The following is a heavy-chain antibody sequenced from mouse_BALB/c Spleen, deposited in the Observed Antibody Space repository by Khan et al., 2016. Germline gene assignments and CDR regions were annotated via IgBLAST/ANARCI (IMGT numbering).Heavy chain of an antibody. CDR2: ISYSGST. CDR1: GDSITSGY. V-gene: IGHV3-8*02. Sequence: EVQLQESGPSLVKPSQTLSLTCSVTGDSITSGYWNWIRQFPGNKLEYMGYISYSGSTYYNPSLKSRLSITRDTSKNQYYLQLNSVTTEDTATYYCASYDSSGSFFDDWGQGTTLTVSS. CDR3: ASYDSSGSFFDD. D-gene: IGHD3-2*01. J-gene: IGHJ2*01.